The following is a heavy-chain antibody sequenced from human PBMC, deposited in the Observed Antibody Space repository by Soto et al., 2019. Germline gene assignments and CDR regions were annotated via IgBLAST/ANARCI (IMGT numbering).Heavy chain of an antibody. CDR2: TIPVFNTA. Sequence: QVQLEQSGAEVKKPGSSVKVSCKASGATLSDHGVAWLRQAPGQGLEWMGGTIPVFNTAKYAQKSQGRVTVTADTVANIAYMELSSMRSEDTAFYFCARGFYGSGNYYTGPSAFDIWGQGTMVIVAS. D-gene: IGHD3-10*01. CDR1: GATLSDHG. CDR3: ARGFYGSGNYYTGPSAFDI. V-gene: IGHV1-69*06. J-gene: IGHJ3*02.